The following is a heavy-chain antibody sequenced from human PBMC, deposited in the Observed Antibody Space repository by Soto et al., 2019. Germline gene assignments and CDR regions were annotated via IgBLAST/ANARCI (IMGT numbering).Heavy chain of an antibody. CDR1: GGTFSSYA. Sequence: QVQLVQSGAEVKKPGTSVKISCKVSGGTFSSYAISWVRQAPGQGLEWLGEIIPIFGTVNYAQRFQDRVTITADESKSTVYLELSSLRSADSAVYYCARRGDFGNYVFDYWGQGTLVTVSS. CDR3: ARRGDFGNYVFDY. J-gene: IGHJ4*02. V-gene: IGHV1-69*01. CDR2: IIPIFGTV. D-gene: IGHD3-16*01.